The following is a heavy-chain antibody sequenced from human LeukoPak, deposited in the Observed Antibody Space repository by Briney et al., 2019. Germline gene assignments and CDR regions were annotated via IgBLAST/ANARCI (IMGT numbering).Heavy chain of an antibody. CDR1: GDSVSSISAA. CDR2: TYYRSKWYN. CDR3: ARFGQLVRTPSFDY. Sequence: SQTLSLTCAISGDSVSSISAAWNWIRQSPSRGLEWLGRTYYRSKWYNDYAVSVKSRITINPDTSKNQFSLQLNSVTPEDTAVYYCARFGQLVRTPSFDYRGQGTLVTVSS. D-gene: IGHD6-6*01. V-gene: IGHV6-1*01. J-gene: IGHJ4*02.